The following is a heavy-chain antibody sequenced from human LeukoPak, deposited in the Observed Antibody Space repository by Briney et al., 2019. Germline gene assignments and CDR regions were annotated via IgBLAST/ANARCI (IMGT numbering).Heavy chain of an antibody. CDR2: IYSGGTT. V-gene: IGHV3-53*01. J-gene: IGHJ6*02. Sequence: GGSLRLSCAASGFTVNNNYMTWVRQVPGKGLEWVSVIYSGGTTYYADSVKGRFTISRDNSKNTLYLQMNSLRVDDTAVYYCARDPGIRNGMDVWGQGTTVTVSS. CDR3: ARDPGIRNGMDV. D-gene: IGHD2/OR15-2a*01. CDR1: GFTVNNNY.